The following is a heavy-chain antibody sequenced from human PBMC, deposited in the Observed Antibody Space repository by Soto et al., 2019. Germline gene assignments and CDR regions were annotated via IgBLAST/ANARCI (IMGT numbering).Heavy chain of an antibody. J-gene: IGHJ4*02. CDR3: ARESEDLTSNFDY. CDR2: ISSTTNYI. Sequence: GGSLRLSCAASGFTFTRYSMNWVRQAPGKGLEWVSSISSTTNYIYYADSMKGRFTVSRDNAKNSVYLDMNSLSAEDTAVYYCARESEDLTSNFDYWGQGTLVT. V-gene: IGHV3-21*01. CDR1: GFTFTRYS.